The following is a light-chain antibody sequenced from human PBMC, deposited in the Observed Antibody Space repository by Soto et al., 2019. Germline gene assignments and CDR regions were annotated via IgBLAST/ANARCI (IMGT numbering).Light chain of an antibody. CDR1: QSVSSSY. Sequence: EIVLTQSPGTLSLSPGERATLSCRASQSVSSSYLAWYQQTPGQAPRLLIYGASSRATGIPDRFSGSASWTDFTLASSRLEPADFAVYYCHQYGSSQYTFGQRTKREIK. V-gene: IGKV3-20*01. CDR2: GAS. J-gene: IGKJ2*01. CDR3: HQYGSSQYT.